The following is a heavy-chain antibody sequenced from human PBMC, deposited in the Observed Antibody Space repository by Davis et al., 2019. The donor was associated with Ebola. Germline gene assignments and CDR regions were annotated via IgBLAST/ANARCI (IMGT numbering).Heavy chain of an antibody. J-gene: IGHJ5*02. CDR3: ARAPGIVVDRSWFDP. Sequence: SVKVSCKASGFTFTSSAVQWVRQARGQRLEWIGWIVVGSGNTNYAQKFQERVTITRDMSTSTAYMELSSLRSEDTAVYYCARAPGIVVDRSWFDPWGQGTLVTVSS. CDR1: GFTFTSSA. V-gene: IGHV1-58*01. D-gene: IGHD2-2*01. CDR2: IVVGSGNT.